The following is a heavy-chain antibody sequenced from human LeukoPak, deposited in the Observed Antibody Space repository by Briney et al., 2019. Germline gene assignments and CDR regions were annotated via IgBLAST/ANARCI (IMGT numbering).Heavy chain of an antibody. CDR1: GFTFSSYD. V-gene: IGHV3-13*05. CDR2: IATAGDP. Sequence: GGSLRLSCAASGFTFSSYDMYWVRQATGKGLEWVSAIATAGDPYYADSVKGRFTISRDNSKNTVYLQMNSLRAEDTAVYYCARDRPVTPLGYWGQGTLVTVSS. CDR3: ARDRPVTPLGY. D-gene: IGHD3-16*01. J-gene: IGHJ4*02.